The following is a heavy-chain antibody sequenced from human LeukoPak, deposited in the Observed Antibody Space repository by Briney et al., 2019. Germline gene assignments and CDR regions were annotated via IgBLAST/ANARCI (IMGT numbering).Heavy chain of an antibody. D-gene: IGHD6-19*01. Sequence: GGSLRLSCITSGFIFGDYVMSWVRQAPGKGLEWVAFIRGKAYGGTTEYAASVRGRFSISRDDSKSIAYLQMNSLKTEDTAVYYCTRTWYSRGWLELYYFDYWGQGTQVTVSS. CDR1: GFIFGDYV. CDR2: IRGKAYGGTT. J-gene: IGHJ4*02. CDR3: TRTWYSRGWLELYYFDY. V-gene: IGHV3-49*04.